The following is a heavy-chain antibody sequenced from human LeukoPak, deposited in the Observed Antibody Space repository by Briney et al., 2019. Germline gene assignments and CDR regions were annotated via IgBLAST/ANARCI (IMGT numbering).Heavy chain of an antibody. J-gene: IGHJ3*02. CDR2: IYTSGST. D-gene: IGHD2-15*01. CDR1: GGSISSYY. V-gene: IGHV4-4*07. Sequence: PSETLSLTCTVSGGSISSYYWSWLRQPAGQGLEWIGRIYTSGSTNYNPSLKSRVTMSVDTSKNQFSLKLSSVTAADTAVYYCIGGSWVKSAYAFDIWGQGTMVTVSS. CDR3: IGGSWVKSAYAFDI.